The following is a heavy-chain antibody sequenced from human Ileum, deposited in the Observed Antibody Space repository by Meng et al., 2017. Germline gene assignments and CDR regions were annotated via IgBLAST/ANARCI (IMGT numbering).Heavy chain of an antibody. Sequence: QFQMVQSGAEVRNPGASVTVSCKASGYTFTTYGISWVRQAPGQGLEWMGWMNTDKGNTNYAQKFQGRVTMTRDTSTSTAYMELRSLRSDDTAVYYCAREGAYNGGDYWGQGTLVTVSS. D-gene: IGHD1-1*01. J-gene: IGHJ4*02. V-gene: IGHV1-18*01. CDR2: MNTDKGNT. CDR1: GYTFTTYG. CDR3: AREGAYNGGDY.